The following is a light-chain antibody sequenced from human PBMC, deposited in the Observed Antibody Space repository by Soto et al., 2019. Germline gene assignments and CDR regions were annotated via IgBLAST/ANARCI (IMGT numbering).Light chain of an antibody. CDR1: SSDVGGYNS. CDR3: CSYVGSYSYV. Sequence: VLTQPRSVSGSPGQSVTVSCIGTSSDVGGYNSVSWYQEHPGKAPKLMIYDVIKRPSGVPDRFSGSKSGNTASLTISGLLAEDEADYYCCSYVGSYSYVFGTGTKVTVL. CDR2: DVI. J-gene: IGLJ1*01. V-gene: IGLV2-11*01.